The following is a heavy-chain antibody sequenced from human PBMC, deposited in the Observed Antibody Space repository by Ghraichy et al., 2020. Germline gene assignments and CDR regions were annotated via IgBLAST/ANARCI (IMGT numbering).Heavy chain of an antibody. D-gene: IGHD3-10*01. CDR2: IYYSGST. CDR3: ARGGGSGSFRYYYGMDV. Sequence: SETLSLTCTVSGGSISSYYWSWIRQPPGKGLEWIGYIYYSGSTNYNPSLKSRVTISVDTSKNQFSLKLSSVTAADTAVYYCARGGGSGSFRYYYGMDVWGQGTTVTVSS. J-gene: IGHJ6*02. CDR1: GGSISSYY. V-gene: IGHV4-59*01.